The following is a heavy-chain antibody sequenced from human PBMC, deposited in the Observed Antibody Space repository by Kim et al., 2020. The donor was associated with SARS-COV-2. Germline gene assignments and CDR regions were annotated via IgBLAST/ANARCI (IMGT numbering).Heavy chain of an antibody. CDR2: IIPIFGTA. D-gene: IGHD2-2*01. CDR1: GGTFSSYA. Sequence: SVKVSCKASGGTFSSYAISWVRQAPGQGLEWMGGIIPIFGTANYAQKFQGRVTITADESTSTAYMELSSLRSEDTAVYYCARGFEGYCSSTSCYFGRYWGQGTLVTVSS. J-gene: IGHJ4*02. CDR3: ARGFEGYCSSTSCYFGRY. V-gene: IGHV1-69*13.